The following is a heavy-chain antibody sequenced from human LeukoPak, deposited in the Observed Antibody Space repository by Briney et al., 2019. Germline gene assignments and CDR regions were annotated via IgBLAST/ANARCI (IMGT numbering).Heavy chain of an antibody. CDR1: GGTFSSYA. CDR3: ARVGPSAPLYGDYGNYFDY. V-gene: IGHV1-69*13. J-gene: IGHJ4*02. CDR2: IIPIFGTA. D-gene: IGHD4-17*01. Sequence: SVKVSCKASGGTFSSYAISWVRQAPGQGLEWMGGIIPIFGTANYAQKFQGRVTITADESTSTAYMELSSLRSEDTSVYYCARVGPSAPLYGDYGNYFDYWGQGTLVTVSS.